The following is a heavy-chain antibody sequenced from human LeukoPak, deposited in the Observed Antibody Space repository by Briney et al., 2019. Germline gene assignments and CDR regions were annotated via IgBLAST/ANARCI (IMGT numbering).Heavy chain of an antibody. CDR3: ARVGPPTYDFWSGYPYYYYMDV. CDR1: GGSFSGYY. Sequence: SETLSLTCAVYGGSFSGYYWSWIRQPPGKGLEWIGEINHSGSTNYNPSLKSRVTISVDTSKNQFSLKLSSVTAADTAVYYCARVGPPTYDFWSGYPYYYYMDVWGKGTTVTVSS. J-gene: IGHJ6*03. V-gene: IGHV4-34*01. CDR2: INHSGST. D-gene: IGHD3-3*01.